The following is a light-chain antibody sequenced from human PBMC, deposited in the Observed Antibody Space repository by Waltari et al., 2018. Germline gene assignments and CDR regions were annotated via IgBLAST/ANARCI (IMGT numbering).Light chain of an antibody. V-gene: IGKV3-11*01. Sequence: IVLTQSPATLSLSPGERATLSCRASQSVSSSLAWDQQKPGQAPRLLIYDASNRATGIPARFSGSGSGTDFTLTISSLEPEDFAVYYCHQRGNWPLTFGGGTKVEIK. CDR1: QSVSSS. CDR3: HQRGNWPLT. J-gene: IGKJ4*01. CDR2: DAS.